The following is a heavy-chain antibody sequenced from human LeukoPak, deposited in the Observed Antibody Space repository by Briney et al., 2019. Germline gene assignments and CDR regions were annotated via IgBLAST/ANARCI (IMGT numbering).Heavy chain of an antibody. CDR3: AKVPHYYDSSAFDGFDV. Sequence: WGSLRLSCAASGFTFSSYAMSWVRQAPGKGLECVSAISGSGNSTYYADSVKGRFTISRDNSKNTLYLQMNSLRAEDTAVYYCAKVPHYYDSSAFDGFDVWGQGTMVTVS. D-gene: IGHD3-22*01. V-gene: IGHV3-23*01. CDR2: ISGSGNST. CDR1: GFTFSSYA. J-gene: IGHJ3*01.